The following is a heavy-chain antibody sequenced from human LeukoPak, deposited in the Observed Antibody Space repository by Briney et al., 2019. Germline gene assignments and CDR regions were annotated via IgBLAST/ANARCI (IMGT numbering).Heavy chain of an antibody. V-gene: IGHV3-53*05. CDR3: AKDKRWKTYYYASGSYYFDY. D-gene: IGHD3-10*01. J-gene: IGHJ4*02. Sequence: GGSLRLSCAASGFTVSSNYMSWVRQAPGKGLEWVSVIYSGGSTHYADSVKGRFTISRDNSKNTLYLQMNSLRAEDTAVYYCAKDKRWKTYYYASGSYYFDYWGQGTLVTVSS. CDR1: GFTVSSNY. CDR2: IYSGGST.